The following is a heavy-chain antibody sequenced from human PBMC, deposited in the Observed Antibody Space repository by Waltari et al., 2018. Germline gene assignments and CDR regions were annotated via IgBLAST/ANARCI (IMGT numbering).Heavy chain of an antibody. J-gene: IGHJ4*02. CDR3: ARQEYSSGWYEYY. Sequence: QVQLVQSGAEVKKPGSSVKVSCKASGGTFSSYTISWVRQAPGQGLEWMGRIIPILGIANDAQKFQGRVTITADKSTSTAYMELSSLRSEDTAVYYCARQEYSSGWYEYYWGQGTLVTVSS. CDR1: GGTFSSYT. V-gene: IGHV1-69*02. CDR2: IIPILGIA. D-gene: IGHD6-19*01.